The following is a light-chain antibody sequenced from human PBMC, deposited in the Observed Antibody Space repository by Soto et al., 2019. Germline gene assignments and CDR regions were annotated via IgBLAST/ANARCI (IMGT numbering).Light chain of an antibody. J-gene: IGLJ1*01. Sequence: SVLTPPPSVSEAPGQRVSISCTGSTSNIGAPYDVHWYQHLPGTAPKLLIYGDNNRPSGVPDRFSGSKSGTSASLAITRLQAEDEADYYCQSYDISLHNYVFGTGTKVTVL. CDR2: GDN. CDR1: TSNIGAPYD. V-gene: IGLV1-40*01. CDR3: QSYDISLHNYV.